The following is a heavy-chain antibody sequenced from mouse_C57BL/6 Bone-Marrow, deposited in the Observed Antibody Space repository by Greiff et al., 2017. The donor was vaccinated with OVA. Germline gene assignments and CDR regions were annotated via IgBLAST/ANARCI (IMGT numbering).Heavy chain of an antibody. J-gene: IGHJ4*01. CDR1: GYSFTSYY. CDR3: RSPHYCAMDY. CDR2: IYPGSGNT. V-gene: IGHV1-66*01. Sequence: QVQLQQSGPELVKPGASVKISCKASGYSFTSYYIHWVKQRSGQGLEWIGWIYPGSGNTKYNEKFKGKATLTEDTSSSTAYMQLSVLTSEDAADYFCRSPHYCAMDYWGQGTSVTVSS.